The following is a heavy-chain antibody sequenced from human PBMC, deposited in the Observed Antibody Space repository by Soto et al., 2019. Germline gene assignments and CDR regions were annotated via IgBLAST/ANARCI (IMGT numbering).Heavy chain of an antibody. Sequence: SVQGAWKGSGASFSSSAVSRVRQAPGQGHEWLGGLIPIFGTANYVRMFQGGVRITADKSTSTAYMERSSLRAEDTAVYYSPREMSGDCLFLPCSYGMRVWGPGTTVTLSS. J-gene: IGHJ6*02. CDR2: LIPIFGTA. V-gene: IGHV1-69*06. CDR1: GASFSSSA. D-gene: IGHD2-21*02. CDR3: PREMSGDCLFLPCSYGMRV.